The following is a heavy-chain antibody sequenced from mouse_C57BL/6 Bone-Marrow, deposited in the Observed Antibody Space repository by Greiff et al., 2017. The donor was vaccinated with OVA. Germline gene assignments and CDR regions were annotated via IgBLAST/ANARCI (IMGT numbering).Heavy chain of an antibody. D-gene: IGHD2-3*01. Sequence: VQLQQSGAELVKPGASVKISCKASGYAFSSYWMNWVKQRPGKGLEWIGQLYPGDGDTNYNGKFTGKATLTADKSSSTAYMQLSSLTSKDSAVYVCAHPGDGSYFDYWGQGTTLTVSS. CDR2: LYPGDGDT. CDR1: GYAFSSYW. CDR3: AHPGDGSYFDY. J-gene: IGHJ2*01. V-gene: IGHV1-80*01.